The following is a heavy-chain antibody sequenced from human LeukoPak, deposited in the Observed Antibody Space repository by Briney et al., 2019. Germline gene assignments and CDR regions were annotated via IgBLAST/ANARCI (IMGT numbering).Heavy chain of an antibody. D-gene: IGHD2-2*01. J-gene: IGHJ4*02. CDR2: ISSSSSYI. Sequence: PGGSLRLSCAASGFTFSSYSMNWVRQAPGKGLEWVSSISSSSSYIYYADSVKGRFTISRDNAKSSLYLQMNSLRAEDTAVYYCARDRGFGGYCSSTSCPHRYFDYWGQGTLVTVSS. CDR1: GFTFSSYS. V-gene: IGHV3-21*01. CDR3: ARDRGFGGYCSSTSCPHRYFDY.